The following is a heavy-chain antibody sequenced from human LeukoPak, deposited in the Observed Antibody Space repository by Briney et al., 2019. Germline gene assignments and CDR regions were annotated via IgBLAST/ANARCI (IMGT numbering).Heavy chain of an antibody. CDR2: ISYDGSNE. CDR3: AVTDFDY. CDR1: GFTFSSYA. Sequence: GGSLRLSCAASGFTFSSYAMHWVRQAPGKGLEWVAVISYDGSNEYYADSVKGRFTISRDNSKNTLYLQMNSLRAEDTAVYYCAVTDFDYWGQGTLVTVSS. V-gene: IGHV3-30-3*01. D-gene: IGHD2-21*02. J-gene: IGHJ4*02.